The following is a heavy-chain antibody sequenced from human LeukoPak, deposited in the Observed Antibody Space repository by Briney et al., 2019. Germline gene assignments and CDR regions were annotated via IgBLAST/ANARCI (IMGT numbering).Heavy chain of an antibody. Sequence: SETLSLTCTVSGGSISSYYWSWIRQPPGKGLEWIGYIYYSGSTNYNPSLKSRVTISVGTSKNQFSLKLSSVTAADTAVYYCARVNSGSYYADYYYYMDVWGKGTTVTVSS. D-gene: IGHD1-26*01. CDR1: GGSISSYY. V-gene: IGHV4-59*01. J-gene: IGHJ6*03. CDR2: IYYSGST. CDR3: ARVNSGSYYADYYYYMDV.